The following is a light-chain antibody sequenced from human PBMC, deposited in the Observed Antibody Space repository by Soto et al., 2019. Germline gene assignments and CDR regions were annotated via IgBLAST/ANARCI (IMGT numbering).Light chain of an antibody. Sequence: EIVLTQSPGTLSLSPGERATLSCRASQSVTSTYLAWYQQRPGQSPRLIIYGGSTRATGFPDRFSGGGSGTDFTLTISRLEPEDSPVYYCHCQQFDSSRIYSFGQGTKLEI. V-gene: IGKV3-20*01. J-gene: IGKJ2*03. CDR1: QSVTSTY. CDR2: GGS. CDR3: QQFDSSRIYS.